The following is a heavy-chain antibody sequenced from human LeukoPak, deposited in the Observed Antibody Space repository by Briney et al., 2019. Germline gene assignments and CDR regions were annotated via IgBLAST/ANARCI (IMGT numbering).Heavy chain of an antibody. V-gene: IGHV4-61*02. CDR3: ARADYSGVTYYYYYVDV. J-gene: IGHJ6*03. Sequence: PSQTLSLTCSVSGGSITSGSYYWTWVRQPAGKGLEWVGRIYTSGSTDYNPSLKSRVTISVDTSKNQFSLNLTSVTAADTAVHYCARADYSGVTYYYYYVDVWGKGTTVTVSS. CDR1: GGSITSGSYY. D-gene: IGHD4-11*01. CDR2: IYTSGST.